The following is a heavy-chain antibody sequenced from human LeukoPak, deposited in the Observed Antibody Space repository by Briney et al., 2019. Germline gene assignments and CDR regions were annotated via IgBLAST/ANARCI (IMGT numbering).Heavy chain of an antibody. D-gene: IGHD4-11*01. CDR3: ARGLSPSFTVTTVEFDY. J-gene: IGHJ4*02. CDR2: IIPIFGIA. CDR1: GGSFNNYA. Sequence: ASVKVSCKASGGSFNNYAISWVRQAPGQGLEWMGRIIPIFGIANSAQKFQGRVTITADKSTNTAYMELSSLRSEDTAVYYCARGLSPSFTVTTVEFDYWGQGTLVTVSS. V-gene: IGHV1-69*04.